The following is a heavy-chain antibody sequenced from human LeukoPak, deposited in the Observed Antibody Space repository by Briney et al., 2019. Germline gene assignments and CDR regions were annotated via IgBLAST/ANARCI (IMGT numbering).Heavy chain of an antibody. CDR2: IHASGPT. D-gene: IGHD6-6*01. J-gene: IGHJ4*02. Sequence: SETLSLTYTVSGGSISTYYWSWIRRPPGKGLEWIAYIHASGPTNYNPSLKSRITISVDTSKNQFSLKLSSVTAADTAVYYCARHDAGIAARPFDNWGQGTLVTVSS. CDR1: GGSISTYY. CDR3: ARHDAGIAARPFDN. V-gene: IGHV4-4*09.